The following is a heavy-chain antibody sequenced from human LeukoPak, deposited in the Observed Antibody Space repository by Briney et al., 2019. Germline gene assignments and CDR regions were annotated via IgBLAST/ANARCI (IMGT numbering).Heavy chain of an antibody. Sequence: GGSLRLSCAASGFTFSSYTMNWVRQAPGKGLDWVSVIYSGGSTYYADSVKGRFTISRDNSKNTLYLQMNSLRAEDTAVYYCARDRGYSSGWYFGCWGQGTLVTVSS. J-gene: IGHJ4*02. V-gene: IGHV3-53*01. CDR3: ARDRGYSSGWYFGC. CDR2: IYSGGST. D-gene: IGHD6-19*01. CDR1: GFTFSSYT.